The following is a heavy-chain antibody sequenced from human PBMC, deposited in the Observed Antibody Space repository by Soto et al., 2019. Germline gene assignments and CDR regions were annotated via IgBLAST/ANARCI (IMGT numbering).Heavy chain of an antibody. J-gene: IGHJ4*02. D-gene: IGHD6-25*01. V-gene: IGHV3-48*02. CDR2: ISSTSSTI. Sequence: EVQLVESGGGLVQLGGSLRLSCAASGFTFSSCSMNWVRQAPGKGLEWLSYISSTSSTIYYADSVKGRFTISRDNSKNSLYLQMNSLRDEDTAVYYCASWPDAADYWGQGTLVTVSS. CDR1: GFTFSSCS. CDR3: ASWPDAADY.